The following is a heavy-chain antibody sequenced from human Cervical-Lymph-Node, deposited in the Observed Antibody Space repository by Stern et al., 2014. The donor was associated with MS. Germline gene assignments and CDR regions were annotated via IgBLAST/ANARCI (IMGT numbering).Heavy chain of an antibody. CDR1: GFTFSSYG. D-gene: IGHD3-22*01. CDR3: ARDGPDSSGYYWFWDY. Sequence: VQLVESGGGVVQPGRSLRLSCAASGFTFSSYGMHWVRQAPGKGLEWVAVIWYDGSNKYYADSVKGRFTIYRDNSKNTLYLQMNSLRAEDTAVYYCARDGPDSSGYYWFWDYWGQGTLVTVSS. CDR2: IWYDGSNK. J-gene: IGHJ4*02. V-gene: IGHV3-33*01.